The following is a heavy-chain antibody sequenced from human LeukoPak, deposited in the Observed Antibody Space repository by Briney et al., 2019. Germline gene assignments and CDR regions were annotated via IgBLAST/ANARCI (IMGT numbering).Heavy chain of an antibody. CDR1: GFTFSSYA. CDR3: ARDLAYSRLDY. J-gene: IGHJ4*02. D-gene: IGHD5-18*01. CDR2: INPDGNKK. V-gene: IGHV3-7*01. Sequence: GGSLRLSCAASGFTFSSYAMSWVRQAPGKGLEWVASINPDGNKKYSADSVKGRFTISRDNAENSLYLQMNSLRVEDTAFYYCARDLAYSRLDYWGQGMLVTVSS.